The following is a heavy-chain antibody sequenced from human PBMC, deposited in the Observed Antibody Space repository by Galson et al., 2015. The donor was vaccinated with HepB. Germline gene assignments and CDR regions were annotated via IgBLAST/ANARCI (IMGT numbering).Heavy chain of an antibody. J-gene: IGHJ6*02. CDR1: GFTVSSNY. D-gene: IGHD2-2*01. V-gene: IGHV3-66*02. Sequence: SLRLSCAASGFTVSSNYMSWVRQAPGKGLEWVSIIYSGGSTYYADSVRGRFTISRDNSKNTLYLQMNSLRAEDTAVYYCAREVVTEVSTRSFCYGMDVWGQGTTVTVSS. CDR2: IYSGGST. CDR3: AREVVTEVSTRSFCYGMDV.